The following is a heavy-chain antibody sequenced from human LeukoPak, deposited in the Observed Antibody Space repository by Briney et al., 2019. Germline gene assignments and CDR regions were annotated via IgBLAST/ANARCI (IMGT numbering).Heavy chain of an antibody. V-gene: IGHV3-48*03. CDR2: FSCRGSTI. CDR3: AELGITMIPGG. Sequence: PGGPLRLSCAPSGFPFSSYEMTWARQARGRGVEGVSSFSCRGSTIYYADRVGGRFHIPGDNPKNPGYLQTHTWRPGHTTVFYCAELGITMIPGGWGKGGTVTISS. J-gene: IGHJ6*04. D-gene: IGHD3-22*01. CDR1: GFPFSSYE.